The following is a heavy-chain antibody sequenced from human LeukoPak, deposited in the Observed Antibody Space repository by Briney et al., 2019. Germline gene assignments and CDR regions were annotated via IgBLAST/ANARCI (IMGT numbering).Heavy chain of an antibody. J-gene: IGHJ4*02. CDR2: IKYDGSEK. V-gene: IGHV3-7*01. CDR1: GFTFSTYW. Sequence: GGSLRLSCVDSGFTFSTYWMIWVRQAPGKGLEWVANIKYDGSEKYYVDSVKGRFTISRDNAKNSLYLQMNSLRAGDTAVYYCARDSGLSGYDLLDYWGQGTLVTVSS. D-gene: IGHD5-12*01. CDR3: ARDSGLSGYDLLDY.